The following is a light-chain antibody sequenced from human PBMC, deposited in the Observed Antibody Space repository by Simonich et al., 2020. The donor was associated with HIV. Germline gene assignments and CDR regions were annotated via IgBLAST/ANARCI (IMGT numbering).Light chain of an antibody. CDR3: SSYTSSSTLV. V-gene: IGLV2-14*02. Sequence: QSALTQPASVSGSPGQSITISCTGTSSDVGKYNLVSWYQHHPGKAPKLMIYDVNKRPSGVSNRFSGSKSGNTASLTISGLQAEDEADYYCSSYTSSSTLVFGGGTKLTVL. CDR2: DVN. J-gene: IGLJ3*02. CDR1: SSDVGKYNL.